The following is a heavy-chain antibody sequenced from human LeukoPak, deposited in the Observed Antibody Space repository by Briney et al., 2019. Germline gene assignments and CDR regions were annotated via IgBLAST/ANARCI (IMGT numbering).Heavy chain of an antibody. Sequence: PGGSLGLSCAASGFTFSSYGMHWVRQAPGKGLEWVAVISYDGSNKYYADSVKGRFTISRDNSKNTLYLQMNSLRAEDTAVYYCAKVSRYCSSTSCYTYYYYYGMDVWGQGTTVTVSS. CDR2: ISYDGSNK. CDR3: AKVSRYCSSTSCYTYYYYYGMDV. J-gene: IGHJ6*02. CDR1: GFTFSSYG. D-gene: IGHD2-2*02. V-gene: IGHV3-30*18.